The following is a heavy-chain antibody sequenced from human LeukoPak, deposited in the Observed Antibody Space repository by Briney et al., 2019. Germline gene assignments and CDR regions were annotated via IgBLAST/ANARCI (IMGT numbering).Heavy chain of an antibody. D-gene: IGHD5-24*01. CDR2: INTNTGNP. V-gene: IGHV7-4-1*02. CDR1: GYTFTSYA. CDR3: ARDPPPRWPPTDDYFDY. J-gene: IGHJ4*02. Sequence: ASVKVSCKASGYTFTSYAMNWVRQAPGQGLEWMGWINTNTGNPTYAQGFTGRFVFSLDTSVSTAYLQISSLKAEDTAVYYCARDPPPRWPPTDDYFDYWGQGTLVTVSS.